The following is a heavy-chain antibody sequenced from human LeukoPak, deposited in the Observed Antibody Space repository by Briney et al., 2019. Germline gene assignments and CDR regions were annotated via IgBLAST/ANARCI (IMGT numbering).Heavy chain of an antibody. CDR2: MNPNSGNT. Sequence: VSVKVSCKASGYTFTSYDINWVRQATGQGLEWMGWMNPNSGNTGYAQKFQGRVTITRNTSISTACMELSSLRSEDTAVYYCARGQDDFWSGYYFRAFDIWGLGTMVTVSS. CDR3: ARGQDDFWSGYYFRAFDI. CDR1: GYTFTSYD. J-gene: IGHJ3*02. D-gene: IGHD3-3*01. V-gene: IGHV1-8*03.